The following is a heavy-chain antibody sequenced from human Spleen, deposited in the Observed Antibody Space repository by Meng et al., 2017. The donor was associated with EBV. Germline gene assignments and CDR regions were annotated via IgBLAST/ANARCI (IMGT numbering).Heavy chain of an antibody. J-gene: IGHJ5*02. CDR3: ATTQGLANWFDP. CDR2: IRAYDGHT. D-gene: IGHD6-19*01. Sequence: QSQLVQSGPEVKKPGASVRVSCKVSNYTSGLYGLSWVRHAPGQGLEWVGWIRAYDGHTDYAQKFHGRVTVTIDTSTRTGYMEVRSLSSDDTAVYYCATTQGLANWFDPWGQGTLVTVSS. V-gene: IGHV1-18*01. CDR1: NYTSGLYG.